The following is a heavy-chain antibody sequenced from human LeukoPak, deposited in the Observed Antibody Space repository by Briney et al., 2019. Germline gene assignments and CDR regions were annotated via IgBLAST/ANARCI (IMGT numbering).Heavy chain of an antibody. CDR3: AVSSGYY. CDR1: GFTFSSYW. J-gene: IGHJ4*02. D-gene: IGHD6-19*01. V-gene: IGHV3-7*01. Sequence: GGSLRLSCVASGFTFSSYWMSWVRQAPGKGLEWVANIKQDGSEKYYVDSVKGRFTISRDNAKNSLYLQMNSLRAEDTAMYYCAVSSGYYWGQGTLVTVSS. CDR2: IKQDGSEK.